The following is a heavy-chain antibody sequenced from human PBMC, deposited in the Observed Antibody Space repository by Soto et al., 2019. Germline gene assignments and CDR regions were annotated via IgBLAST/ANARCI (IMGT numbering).Heavy chain of an antibody. J-gene: IGHJ6*04. CDR3: AREVRRITIFGVFPLYYYGMDV. D-gene: IGHD3-3*01. CDR1: GYTFTGYY. Sequence: ASVKVSCKASGYTFTGYYMHWVRQAPGQGLEWMGWINPNSGGTNYAQKFQGWVTMTRDTSISTAYMELSRLRSDDTAVYYCAREVRRITIFGVFPLYYYGMDVGGKGTRVT. CDR2: INPNSGGT. V-gene: IGHV1-2*04.